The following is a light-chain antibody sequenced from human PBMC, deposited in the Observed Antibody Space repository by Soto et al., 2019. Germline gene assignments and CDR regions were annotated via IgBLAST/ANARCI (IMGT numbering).Light chain of an antibody. CDR2: GAS. J-gene: IGKJ5*01. Sequence: IQLTQSPSSLSASVGDRVTITCRASQGISSYLAWYQQKPGKAPKLLIYGASTLEGGVPFRFSGSGSGTYFTLTISSLQPEDFATYYCQQLNTYPITFGQGTRLEIK. V-gene: IGKV1-9*01. CDR1: QGISSY. CDR3: QQLNTYPIT.